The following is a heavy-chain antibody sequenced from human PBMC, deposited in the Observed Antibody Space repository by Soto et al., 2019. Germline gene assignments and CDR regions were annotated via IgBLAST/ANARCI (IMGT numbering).Heavy chain of an antibody. CDR2: IIPILGIA. J-gene: IGHJ4*02. CDR3: AVAGSPGMVDY. Sequence: SVKVSCKASGGTFSSYTSSWVRQAPGQGLEWMGRIIPILGIANYAQKFQGRVTITADKSTSTAYMELSSLRSEDTAVYYCAVAGSPGMVDYWGQGTLVTVSS. CDR1: GGTFSSYT. V-gene: IGHV1-69*02. D-gene: IGHD6-19*01.